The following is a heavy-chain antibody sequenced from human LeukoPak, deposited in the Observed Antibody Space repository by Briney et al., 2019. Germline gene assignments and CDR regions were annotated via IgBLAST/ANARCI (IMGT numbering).Heavy chain of an antibody. J-gene: IGHJ4*02. Sequence: QPGGSLRLSCAASGFTFSGYGMHWVRQAPGKGLEWVAVIWYDGSNKYYADSVKGRFTISRDNSENTLYLQMNSLRAEDTAVYYCARGRGGSYGGNSGHFDYWGQGTLVTVSS. D-gene: IGHD4-23*01. CDR1: GFTFSGYG. CDR2: IWYDGSNK. CDR3: ARGRGGSYGGNSGHFDY. V-gene: IGHV3-33*01.